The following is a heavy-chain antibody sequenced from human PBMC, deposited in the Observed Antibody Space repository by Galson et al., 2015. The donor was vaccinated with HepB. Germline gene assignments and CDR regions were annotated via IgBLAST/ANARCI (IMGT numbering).Heavy chain of an antibody. V-gene: IGHV4-39*01. CDR2: IYYSGST. J-gene: IGHJ4*02. D-gene: IGHD6-19*01. Sequence: SETLSLTCTVSGGSISSSSYYWGWFRQPPGKGLEWIGSIYYSGSTYYNPSLKSRVTISVDTSKNQFSLKLSSVTAADTAVYYCARSGLAVAGDFKFDYWGQGTLVTVSS. CDR1: GGSISSSSYY. CDR3: ARSGLAVAGDFKFDY.